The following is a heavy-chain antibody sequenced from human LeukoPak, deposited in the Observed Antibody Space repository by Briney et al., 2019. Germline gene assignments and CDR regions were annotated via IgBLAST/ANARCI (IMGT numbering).Heavy chain of an antibody. CDR1: GGSISSYY. Sequence: PSETLSLTCTVSGGSISSYYWSWIPQPPGKGLEWIGYIYYSGSTNYNPSLKSRVTISVDTSKNQFSLKLSSVTAADTAVYYCARVLVVGATGAFDIWGQGTLVTVSP. J-gene: IGHJ3*02. CDR2: IYYSGST. V-gene: IGHV4-59*08. D-gene: IGHD1-26*01. CDR3: ARVLVVGATGAFDI.